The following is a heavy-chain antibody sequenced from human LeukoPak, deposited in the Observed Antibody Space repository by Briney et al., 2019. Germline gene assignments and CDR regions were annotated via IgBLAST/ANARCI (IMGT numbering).Heavy chain of an antibody. CDR1: GFTFSDYY. J-gene: IGHJ4*02. CDR3: AKERGLYVDTAASDY. D-gene: IGHD5-18*01. V-gene: IGHV3-11*01. CDR2: ISSSGTTT. Sequence: GGSLRLSCAASGFTFSDYYITWIRQAPGKGLEWVSYISSSGTTTYYADSVKGRFTISRDNAKNSLYLQMNSLRAEDTAVYYCAKERGLYVDTAASDYWGQGSLVTVSS.